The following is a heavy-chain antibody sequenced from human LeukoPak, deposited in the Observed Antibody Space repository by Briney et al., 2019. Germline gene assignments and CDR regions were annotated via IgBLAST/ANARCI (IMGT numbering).Heavy chain of an antibody. CDR2: INSDGSST. CDR1: GFTFSSDW. D-gene: IGHD3-22*01. CDR3: AKARIVVVPPADALDV. Sequence: PGGSLRLSCAASGFTFSSDWMHWVRQAPGKGLVWVSRINSDGSSTSYADSVKGRFTISRDNSKNTLHLQMNSLGAEDTAVYYCAKARIVVVPPADALDVWGQGTLVTVSS. V-gene: IGHV3-74*01. J-gene: IGHJ3*01.